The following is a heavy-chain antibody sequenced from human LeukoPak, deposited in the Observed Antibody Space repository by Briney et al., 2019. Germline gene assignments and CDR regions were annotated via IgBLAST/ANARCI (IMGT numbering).Heavy chain of an antibody. CDR2: ISDSGGST. Sequence: GGSLRLSCAASGFTFSSYAMSWVRQAPGKGLEWVSIISDSGGSTYYADSVKGRFTISRDNAENSLYLQMNSLRAEDTAVYYCARDQGYYGSGGYDYWGQGTLVTVSS. J-gene: IGHJ4*02. CDR1: GFTFSSYA. V-gene: IGHV3-23*01. D-gene: IGHD3-10*01. CDR3: ARDQGYYGSGGYDY.